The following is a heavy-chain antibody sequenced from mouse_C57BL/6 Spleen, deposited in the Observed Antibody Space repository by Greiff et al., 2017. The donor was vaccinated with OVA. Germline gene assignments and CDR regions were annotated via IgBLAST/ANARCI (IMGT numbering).Heavy chain of an antibody. CDR2: IYPGSGNT. CDR1: GYTFTDYY. Sequence: QVQLQQSGAELVRPGASVKLSCKASGYTFTDYYINWVKQRPGQGLEWIARIYPGSGNTYYNEKFKGKATLTAEKSSSTAYMQLSSLTSEDSAVYFCASRGLRRPYYAMDYWGQGTSVTVSS. CDR3: ASRGLRRPYYAMDY. V-gene: IGHV1-76*01. J-gene: IGHJ4*01. D-gene: IGHD2-2*01.